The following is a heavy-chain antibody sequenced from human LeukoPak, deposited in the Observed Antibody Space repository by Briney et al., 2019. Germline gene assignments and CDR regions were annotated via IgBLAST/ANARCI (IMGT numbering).Heavy chain of an antibody. CDR2: IYYSGST. CDR1: GGSISSYY. CDR3: ARQRGDYDFWSGYPLDAFDI. V-gene: IGHV4-39*01. J-gene: IGHJ3*02. Sequence: SETLSLTCTVSGGSISSYYWGWIRQPPGKGLEWIGSIYYSGSTYYNPSLKSRVTISVDTSKNQFSLKLSSVTAADTAVYYCARQRGDYDFWSGYPLDAFDIWGQGTMVTVSS. D-gene: IGHD3-3*01.